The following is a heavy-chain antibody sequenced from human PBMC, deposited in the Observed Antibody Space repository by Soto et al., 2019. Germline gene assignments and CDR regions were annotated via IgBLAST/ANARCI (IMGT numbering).Heavy chain of an antibody. D-gene: IGHD1-1*01. Sequence: QVQLVQSGADVKRPGASVKVSCKASGYIFTSLAMHWVRQAPGQRLEWMGWINPGNGNTKYSQSFEGRVTITRDTSASTAYMELSSLRSDDTAVYFCARDLDAYNSTGYWGQGTLVTVSS. J-gene: IGHJ4*02. CDR1: GYIFTSLA. CDR3: ARDLDAYNSTGY. CDR2: INPGNGNT. V-gene: IGHV1-3*01.